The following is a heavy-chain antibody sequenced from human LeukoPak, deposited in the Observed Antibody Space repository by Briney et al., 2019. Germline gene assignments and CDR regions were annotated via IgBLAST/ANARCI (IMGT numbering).Heavy chain of an antibody. J-gene: IGHJ4*02. CDR3: ARAPLPYSSGWYGEGGDY. D-gene: IGHD6-19*01. CDR1: GYTFTGYY. V-gene: IGHV1-2*06. CDR2: INPNSGGT. Sequence: ASVKVSCKASGYTFTGYYMHWVRQAPGQGLEWMGRINPNSGGTNYAQKFPGRVTMTRATSISTAYMELSRLRSDDTAVYYCARAPLPYSSGWYGEGGDYWGQGTLVTVSS.